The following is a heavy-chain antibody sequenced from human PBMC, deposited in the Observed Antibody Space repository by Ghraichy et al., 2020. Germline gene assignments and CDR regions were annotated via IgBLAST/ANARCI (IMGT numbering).Heavy chain of an antibody. Sequence: SETLSLTCTVSGGSISSGSYYWGWIRQPPGKGLEWIGSIYYSGSTYYNPSLKRRVTISVDTSKNQFSLKLSSGTAADTAVYYCARWTTGKNYYYYGMDVWGQGTTVADSS. CDR3: ARWTTGKNYYYYGMDV. D-gene: IGHD4-17*01. CDR2: IYYSGST. CDR1: GGSISSGSYY. J-gene: IGHJ6*02. V-gene: IGHV4-39*01.